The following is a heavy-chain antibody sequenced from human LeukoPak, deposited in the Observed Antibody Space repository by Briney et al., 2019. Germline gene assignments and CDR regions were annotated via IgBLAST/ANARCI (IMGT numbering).Heavy chain of an antibody. J-gene: IGHJ4*02. Sequence: GGSLRLSCAASGFAFSSYSMNWVRQAPGKGLEWVSGISWNSGSIGYADSVKGRFTISRDNAKNSLYLQMNSLRAEDTALYYCAKDISSSGYYFDYWGQGTLVTVSS. CDR1: GFAFSSYS. D-gene: IGHD3-22*01. CDR2: ISWNSGSI. CDR3: AKDISSSGYYFDY. V-gene: IGHV3-9*01.